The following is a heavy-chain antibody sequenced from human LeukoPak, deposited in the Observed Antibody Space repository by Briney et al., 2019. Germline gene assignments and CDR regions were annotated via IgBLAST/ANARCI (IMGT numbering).Heavy chain of an antibody. CDR1: GGSFSGYY. V-gene: IGHV4-34*01. D-gene: IGHD3-22*01. J-gene: IGHJ4*02. CDR3: ARTYYYDSSGLNPLDY. CDR2: INHSGST. Sequence: SETLSLTCAVYGGSFSGYYWSWIRQPPGKGLEWIGEINHSGSTNYNPSLKSRVTISVDTSKNQSSLKLSSVTAADTAVYYCARTYYYDSSGLNPLDYWGQGTLVTVSS.